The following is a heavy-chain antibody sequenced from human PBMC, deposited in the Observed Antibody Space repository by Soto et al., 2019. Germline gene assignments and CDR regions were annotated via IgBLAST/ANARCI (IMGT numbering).Heavy chain of an antibody. CDR1: GFTFSSYG. D-gene: IGHD6-6*01. Sequence: GGSLRLSCAASGFTFSSYGMHWVRQAPGKGLERVAVIWYDGSNKYYADSVKGRFTISRDNSKNTLYLQMNSLRAEDTAVYYCARDEYSSSSVYYHGMDVWGQGTTVTVSS. J-gene: IGHJ6*02. CDR2: IWYDGSNK. CDR3: ARDEYSSSSVYYHGMDV. V-gene: IGHV3-33*01.